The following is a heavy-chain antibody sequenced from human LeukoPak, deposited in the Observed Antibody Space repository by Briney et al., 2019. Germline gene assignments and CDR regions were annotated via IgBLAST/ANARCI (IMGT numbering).Heavy chain of an antibody. CDR1: GFTFNSYA. CDR2: ISVSGGNT. CDR3: AKGWGYCSGGTYYSYYYYGMDV. V-gene: IGHV3-23*01. J-gene: IGHJ6*02. Sequence: GGSLRLSCAASGFTFNSYAMSWVRQAPGEGLEWVSGISVSGGNTHYADSVKGRFTISRDNSENTLYLQMNSLRAEDTAVYHCAKGWGYCSGGTYYSYYYYGMDVWGQGTTVTVSS. D-gene: IGHD2-15*01.